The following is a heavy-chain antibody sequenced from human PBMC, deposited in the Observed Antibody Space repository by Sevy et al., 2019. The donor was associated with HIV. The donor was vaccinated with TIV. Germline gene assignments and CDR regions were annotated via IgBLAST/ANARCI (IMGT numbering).Heavy chain of an antibody. CDR3: AREGLGAFYSRLDR. CDR1: GFTFTTYD. Sequence: GGSLRLSCAASGFTFTTYDMTWVRQAPGKGLEWISYIRSSANDIKYADSVKGRFTISRDNARNSMYLAMRSLTAEDTAVYYCAREGLGAFYSRLDRWGQGTLVTVSS. D-gene: IGHD5-18*01. CDR2: IRSSANDI. V-gene: IGHV3-48*03. J-gene: IGHJ5*02.